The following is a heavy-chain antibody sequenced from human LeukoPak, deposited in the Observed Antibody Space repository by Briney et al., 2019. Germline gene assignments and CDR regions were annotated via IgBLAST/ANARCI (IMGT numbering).Heavy chain of an antibody. V-gene: IGHV4-59*08. J-gene: IGHJ5*02. D-gene: IGHD6-13*01. CDR1: GGSIISYY. CDR3: ARLSPSGYSSNWAWFDP. CDR2: IYYSGST. Sequence: SETLSLTCTVSGGSIISYYWSCIRQPPGKGLEWIGYIYYSGSTNYNPSLKSRVTISVDTSKNQFSLKLSSVTAADTAVYYCARLSPSGYSSNWAWFDPWGQGTLVTVSS.